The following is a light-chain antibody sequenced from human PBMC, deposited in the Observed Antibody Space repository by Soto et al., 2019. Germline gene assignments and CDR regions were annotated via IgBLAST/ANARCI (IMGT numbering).Light chain of an antibody. CDR2: EAS. CDR1: SSDIGSYNR. V-gene: IGLV2-18*02. Sequence: QSALTQPASVYGSPGQSVTISCTGTSSDIGSYNRVSWYQQPPGTAPKLMVYEASNRPSGVPDRFSGSKSGNTASLTISGLQAEDEADYYCSSYTRSSTYVFGTGTKVTV. J-gene: IGLJ1*01. CDR3: SSYTRSSTYV.